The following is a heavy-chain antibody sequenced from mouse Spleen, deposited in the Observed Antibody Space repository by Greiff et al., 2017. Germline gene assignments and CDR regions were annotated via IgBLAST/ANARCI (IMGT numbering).Heavy chain of an antibody. CDR1: GYTFTSYW. CDR2: IDPSDSYT. CDR3: ARRGTVVHYYAMDY. Sequence: VQLQQSGAELVMPGASVKLSCKASGYTFTSYWMHWVKQRPGQGLEWIGEIDPSDSYTNYNQKFKGKATLTVDKSSSTAYMQLSSLTSEDSAVYYCARRGTVVHYYAMDYWGQGTSVTVSS. D-gene: IGHD1-1*01. J-gene: IGHJ4*01. V-gene: IGHV1-69*01.